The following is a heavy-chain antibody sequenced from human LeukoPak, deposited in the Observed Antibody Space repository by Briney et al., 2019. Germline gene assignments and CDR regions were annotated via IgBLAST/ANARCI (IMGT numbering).Heavy chain of an antibody. D-gene: IGHD3-9*01. V-gene: IGHV3-21*01. J-gene: IGHJ4*02. CDR2: ISSSSSYI. Sequence: GGSLRLSCAASGFTFSSYSMNWVRQAPGKGLEWVSSISSSSSYIYYADSVKGRFTISRDNAKNSLYLQMNSLRAEDTAVYYCAPAADYDILTGPDYWGQGTLVTVSS. CDR1: GFTFSSYS. CDR3: APAADYDILTGPDY.